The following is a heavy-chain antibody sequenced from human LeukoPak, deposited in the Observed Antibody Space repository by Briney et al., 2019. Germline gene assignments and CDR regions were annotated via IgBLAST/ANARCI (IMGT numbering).Heavy chain of an antibody. D-gene: IGHD4-17*01. CDR2: IKQDGSEK. Sequence: GGSLRLSCAASGFTFSSYWMSWVRQAPGKGLEWVANIKQDGSEKYYVDSVKGRFTNSRDNAKNSLYLQMNSLRAEDTAVYYCARDGARTTVSVPLDYWGQGTLVTVSS. J-gene: IGHJ4*02. CDR3: ARDGARTTVSVPLDY. CDR1: GFTFSSYW. V-gene: IGHV3-7*03.